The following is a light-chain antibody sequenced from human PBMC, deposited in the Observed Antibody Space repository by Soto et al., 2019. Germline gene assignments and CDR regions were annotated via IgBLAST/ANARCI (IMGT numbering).Light chain of an antibody. CDR1: QSVSTN. J-gene: IGKJ3*01. CDR3: QEYSKWPLFT. V-gene: IGKV3-15*01. Sequence: EIVVTQSPGILSVSPGDRATLSCRASQSVSTNLAWYQQKPGQAPTLLIYAASTRATGIPARITGSGSGTDFTLIISSLRSEDFAVYYCQEYSKWPLFTFGPGTRVDIK. CDR2: AAS.